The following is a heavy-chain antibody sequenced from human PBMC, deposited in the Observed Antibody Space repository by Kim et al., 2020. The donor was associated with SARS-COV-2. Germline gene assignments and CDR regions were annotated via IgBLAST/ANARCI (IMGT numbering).Heavy chain of an antibody. CDR1: GGSISSYY. Sequence: SETLSLTCTVSGGSISSYYWSWIRQPPGKGLEWIGYIYYSGSTNYNPSLKSRVTISVDTSKNQFSLKLSSVTAADTAVYYCARGAQWPSDDDAFDIWGQGTMVTVSS. J-gene: IGHJ3*02. CDR2: IYYSGST. CDR3: ARGAQWPSDDDAFDI. D-gene: IGHD6-19*01. V-gene: IGHV4-59*13.